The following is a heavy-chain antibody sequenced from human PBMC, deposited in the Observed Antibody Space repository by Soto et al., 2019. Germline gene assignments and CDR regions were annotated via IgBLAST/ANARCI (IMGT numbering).Heavy chain of an antibody. CDR1: GGSFSGYY. V-gene: IGHV4-34*01. Sequence: QVQLQQWGAGLLKPSETLSLTCAVYGGSFSGYYWSWIRQPPGKGLEWIGEINHSGSTNYNPSLRWGARISVDPSKNQCSLALSSVTPAHTAVYYCARGQGGYSYPNWSDPWGQGTLVTVSS. D-gene: IGHD5-18*01. CDR2: INHSGST. J-gene: IGHJ5*02. CDR3: ARGQGGYSYPNWSDP.